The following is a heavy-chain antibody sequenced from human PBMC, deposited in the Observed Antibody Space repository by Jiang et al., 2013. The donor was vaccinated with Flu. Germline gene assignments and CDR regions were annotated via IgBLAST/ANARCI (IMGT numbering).Heavy chain of an antibody. CDR3: ARDLYYYDSSGVLFDI. CDR1: GYTFTGYY. CDR2: INPNSGGT. D-gene: IGHD3-22*01. V-gene: IGHV1-2*02. J-gene: IGHJ3*02. Sequence: VQLVESGAEVKKPGASVKVSCKASGYTFTGYYMHWVRQAPGQGLEWMGWINPNSGGTNYAQKFQGRVTMTRDTSISTAYMELSRLRSDDTAVYYCARDLYYYDSSGVLFDIWGQGTMVTVSS.